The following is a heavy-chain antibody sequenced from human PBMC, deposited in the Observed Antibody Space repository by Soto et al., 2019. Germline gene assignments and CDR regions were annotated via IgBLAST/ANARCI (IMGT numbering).Heavy chain of an antibody. D-gene: IGHD2-2*01. J-gene: IGHJ5*02. CDR3: ARDAVRYCSSTSCQTYNWFDP. CDR2: INAGNGNT. Sequence: ASVKVSCKASGGTFSSYAISWVRQAPGQGLEWMGGINAGNGNTKYSQKFQGRVTITRDTSASTAYMELSSLRSEDTAVYYCARDAVRYCSSTSCQTYNWFDPWGQGTLVTVSS. CDR1: GGTFSSYA. V-gene: IGHV1-3*01.